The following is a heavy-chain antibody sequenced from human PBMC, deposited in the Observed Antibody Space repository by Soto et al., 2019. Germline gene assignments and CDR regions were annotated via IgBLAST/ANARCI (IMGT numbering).Heavy chain of an antibody. CDR2: ISGSGDDT. Sequence: PGGSLRLTCAASRFTFNSYAMSCVRQAPGKGLEWVSSISGSGDDTYYVDSVKGRFTISRDNSKNTLYLQMNSLRAEDTALYYCVWLYNSAGYRASRYWGQGAVVTVSS. V-gene: IGHV3-23*01. CDR1: RFTFNSYA. D-gene: IGHD6-19*01. J-gene: IGHJ4*02. CDR3: VWLYNSAGYRASRY.